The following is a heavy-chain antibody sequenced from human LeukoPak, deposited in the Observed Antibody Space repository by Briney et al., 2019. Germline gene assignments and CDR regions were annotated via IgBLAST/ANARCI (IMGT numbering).Heavy chain of an antibody. D-gene: IGHD6-13*01. Sequence: GASVKVSCKASGYTFTGYYVHWVRQAPGQGLEWMGWINPNSGGTNYAQKFQGRVTMTRDTSISTAYMELSRLRSDDTAVYYCARFPVWVAAAGNDYWGQGTLVTVSS. V-gene: IGHV1-2*02. J-gene: IGHJ4*02. CDR1: GYTFTGYY. CDR3: ARFPVWVAAAGNDY. CDR2: INPNSGGT.